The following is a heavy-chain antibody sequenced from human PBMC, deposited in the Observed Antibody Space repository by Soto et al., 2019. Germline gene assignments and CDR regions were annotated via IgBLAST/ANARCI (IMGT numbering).Heavy chain of an antibody. CDR1: GYTFTSYG. V-gene: IGHV1-18*01. CDR2: ISAYNGNT. D-gene: IGHD5-18*01. J-gene: IGHJ6*02. CDR3: AREHQWIQRWPYYYYYGMDV. Sequence: QVQLVQSGAEVKKPGASVKVSCKASGYTFTSYGISWVRQAPGQGLEWMGWISAYNGNTNYAQKLQGRVTMTTDTSXXTXYXXLRSLRPDDTAVYYCAREHQWIQRWPYYYYYGMDVWGQGTTVTVSS.